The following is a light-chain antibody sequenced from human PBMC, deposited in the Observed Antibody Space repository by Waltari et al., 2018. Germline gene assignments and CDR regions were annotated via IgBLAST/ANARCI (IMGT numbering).Light chain of an antibody. CDR3: QQRHDWPLN. CDR1: QSVRSY. CDR2: DAS. J-gene: IGKJ4*01. Sequence: EILLTQSPVTLSVSPGERATLSCKASQSVRSYLAWYQQKPGQAPRLLIYDASNRASGIPAMFSGSGSGTTFTLTISNVEPEDFAVYYCQQRHDWPLNFGGGTKLEIK. V-gene: IGKV3-11*01.